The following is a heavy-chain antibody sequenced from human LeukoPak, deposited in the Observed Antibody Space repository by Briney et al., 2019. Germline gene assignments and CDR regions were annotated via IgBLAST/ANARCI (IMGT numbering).Heavy chain of an antibody. V-gene: IGHV3-30*04. CDR2: ISYDGSSK. Sequence: GGSLRLSCAASGFTFSTYAMHWVRQAPGKGLEWVAVISYDGSSKYYADSVKGRFTISRDNSKNTLYLQMNSLRAEDTAVYYCAKLHYDILTALDYWGQGTLVTVSS. D-gene: IGHD3-9*01. CDR3: AKLHYDILTALDY. CDR1: GFTFSTYA. J-gene: IGHJ4*02.